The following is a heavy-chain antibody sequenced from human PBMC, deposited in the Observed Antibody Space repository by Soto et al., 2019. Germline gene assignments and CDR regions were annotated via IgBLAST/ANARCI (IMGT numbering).Heavy chain of an antibody. J-gene: IGHJ3*02. CDR1: GFTFSDHY. CDR3: AREVDSGSYYAFDI. V-gene: IGHV3-72*01. CDR2: TRNKANSYTT. Sequence: GGSLRLSCAASGFTFSDHYMDWVRQAPGKGLEWVGRTRNKANSYTTEYAASVKGRFTISRDDSKNSLYLQMNSLKTEDTAVYYCAREVDSGSYYAFDILGQGTMVTVSS. D-gene: IGHD1-26*01.